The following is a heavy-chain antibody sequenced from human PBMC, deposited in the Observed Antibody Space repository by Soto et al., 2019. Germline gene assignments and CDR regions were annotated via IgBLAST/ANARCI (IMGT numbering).Heavy chain of an antibody. CDR3: ARDWWDDSSGYYPD. CDR2: IIPIFGTA. J-gene: IGHJ4*02. V-gene: IGHV1-69*13. D-gene: IGHD3-22*01. Sequence: SVKVSCKASGGTFSSYAISWVRQAPGQGLEWMGGIIPIFGTANYAQKFQGRVTITADESTSTAYMELSSLRSEDTAVYYCARDWWDDSSGYYPDWGQGTLVTVSS. CDR1: GGTFSSYA.